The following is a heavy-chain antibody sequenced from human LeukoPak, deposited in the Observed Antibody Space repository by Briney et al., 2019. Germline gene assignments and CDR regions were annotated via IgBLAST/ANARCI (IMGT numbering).Heavy chain of an antibody. Sequence: GASVKVSCKASEYTFTDYYMHWVRQAPGQGLEWMGWINPNSGGTNYAQKFQGRVTMTRDTSISTAYMELSRLRSDDTAVYYCARDVLRYFDPIGPPPPGAFDIWGQGTMVTVSS. CDR1: EYTFTDYY. V-gene: IGHV1-2*02. J-gene: IGHJ3*02. D-gene: IGHD3-9*01. CDR2: INPNSGGT. CDR3: ARDVLRYFDPIGPPPPGAFDI.